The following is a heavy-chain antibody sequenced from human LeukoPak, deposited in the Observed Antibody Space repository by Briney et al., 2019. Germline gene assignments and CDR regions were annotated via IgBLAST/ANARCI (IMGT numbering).Heavy chain of an antibody. CDR3: VKEQSYGWYRVADY. J-gene: IGHJ4*02. Sequence: QPGRSLRLSCAASGFSFSACGMHWVRQAPGRGLEWLAVFSYDRIETHYADSVKGRLTISRDNSKNTLYLQMSNLRAEDTAVYYCVKEQSYGWYRVADYWGQGTLVTVSS. CDR1: GFSFSACG. D-gene: IGHD6-19*01. V-gene: IGHV3-30*18. CDR2: FSYDRIET.